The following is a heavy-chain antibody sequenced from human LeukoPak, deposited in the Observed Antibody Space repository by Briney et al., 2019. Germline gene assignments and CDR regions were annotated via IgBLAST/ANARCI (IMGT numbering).Heavy chain of an antibody. J-gene: IGHJ4*02. CDR2: IYYSGST. D-gene: IGHD6-6*01. CDR3: ARDGEQLVYFDY. V-gene: IGHV4-39*07. CDR1: GFTFSNYE. Sequence: GSLRLSCAASGFTFSNYEMNWIRQPPGKGLEWIGSIYYSGSTYYNPSLKSRVTISVDTSKNQFSLKLSSVTAADTAVYYCARDGEQLVYFDYWGQGTLVTVSS.